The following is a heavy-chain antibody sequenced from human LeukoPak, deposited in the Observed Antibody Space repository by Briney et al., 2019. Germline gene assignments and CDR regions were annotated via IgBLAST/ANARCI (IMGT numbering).Heavy chain of an antibody. CDR1: GYTFTGYY. CDR3: ASGPVGYYDSSGYLGY. D-gene: IGHD3-22*01. CDR2: INPNSGGT. Sequence: VSVKVSCKASGYTFTGYYMHWVRQAPGQGLEWMGWINPNSGGTNYAQKFQGRVTMTRNTSISTAYMELSSLRSEDTAVYYCASGPVGYYDSSGYLGYWGQGALVTVSS. J-gene: IGHJ4*02. V-gene: IGHV1-2*02.